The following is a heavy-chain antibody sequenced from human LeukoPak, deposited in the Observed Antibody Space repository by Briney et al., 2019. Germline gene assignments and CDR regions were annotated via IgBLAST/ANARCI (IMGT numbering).Heavy chain of an antibody. V-gene: IGHV3-11*06. D-gene: IGHD1-1*01. CDR3: ARDHNYAFDN. CDR2: IGIDSGNT. CDR1: GFPFIEYS. Sequence: PGGSLRLSCAASGFPFIEYSMNWVRQAPGKGLEWISYIGIDSGNTKYAGSVRGRFTISADRAQNSLYLQMDSLRVEDTAVYYCARDHNYAFDNWGQGTLVSVAS. J-gene: IGHJ4*02.